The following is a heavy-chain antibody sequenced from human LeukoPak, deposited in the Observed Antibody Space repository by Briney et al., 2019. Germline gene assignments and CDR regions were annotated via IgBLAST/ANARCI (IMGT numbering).Heavy chain of an antibody. CDR3: ARALLWFGELSDY. CDR2: INPNSGGT. J-gene: IGHJ4*02. V-gene: IGHV1-2*06. Sequence: ASVKVSCKASGYTFTSYYMHWVRQAPGQGLEWMGRINPNSGGTNYAQKFQGRVTMTRDTSISTAYMELSRLRSDDTAVYYCARALLWFGELSDYWGQGTLVTVSS. D-gene: IGHD3-10*01. CDR1: GYTFTSYY.